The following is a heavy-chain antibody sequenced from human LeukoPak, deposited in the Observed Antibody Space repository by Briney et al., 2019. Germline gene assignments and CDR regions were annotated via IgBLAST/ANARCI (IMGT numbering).Heavy chain of an antibody. CDR2: ISGSGGST. V-gene: IGHV3-23*01. J-gene: IGHJ5*02. CDR3: ARDIPTFGVVSENP. D-gene: IGHD3-3*01. CDR1: GFTFSSYA. Sequence: GGSLRLSCTASGFTFSSYAMSWVRQAPGKGLEWVSAISGSGGSTYYADSVKGRFTISRDNSKNTLYLQMNSLRAEDTALYYCARDIPTFGVVSENPWGQGTLVTVSS.